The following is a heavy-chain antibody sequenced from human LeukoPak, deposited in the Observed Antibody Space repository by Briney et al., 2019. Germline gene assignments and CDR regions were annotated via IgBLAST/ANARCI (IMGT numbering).Heavy chain of an antibody. Sequence: PSETLSLTCTVSGGSISSSSYYWGWIRQPPGKGLEWIGSISYSGSTYYNPSLKSLVTISVDTSKNQFSLKLSSVTAADTAVYYCARGREYSSSSSFDYWGQGTLVTVSS. D-gene: IGHD6-6*01. J-gene: IGHJ4*02. V-gene: IGHV4-39*01. CDR1: GGSISSSSYY. CDR3: ARGREYSSSSSFDY. CDR2: ISYSGST.